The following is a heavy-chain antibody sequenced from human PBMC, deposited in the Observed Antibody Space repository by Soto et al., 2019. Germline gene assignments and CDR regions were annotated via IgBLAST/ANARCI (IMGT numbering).Heavy chain of an antibody. Sequence: QVQLVQSGAEVKKPGASVKVSCKASGYTFTSYGFSWVRQAPGQGLEWMGWINAYNGDTNYAQNLQGRVTMTTDTSTQPAYMELRSLRSDDTAVYYCARMGDVPYYYYGMDVWGQGTTVTVSS. D-gene: IGHD3-16*01. J-gene: IGHJ6*02. V-gene: IGHV1-18*01. CDR2: INAYNGDT. CDR1: GYTFTSYG. CDR3: ARMGDVPYYYYGMDV.